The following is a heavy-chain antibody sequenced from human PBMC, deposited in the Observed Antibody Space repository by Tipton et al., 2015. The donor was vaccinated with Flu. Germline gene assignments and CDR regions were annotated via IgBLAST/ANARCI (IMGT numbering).Heavy chain of an antibody. J-gene: IGHJ3*02. D-gene: IGHD6-19*01. V-gene: IGHV5-51*01. CDR2: IYPGDSDT. Sequence: QLVQSGAEVKKPGESLKISCKGSGYSFTSYRISWVRQMPGKGLEWMGIIYPGDSDTRYSPSLQGQVTISADKSISTAYLQWSSLKASDTAMYYCARHRGQWLVQDAFDIWGQGTMVTVSS. CDR3: ARHRGQWLVQDAFDI. CDR1: GYSFTSYR.